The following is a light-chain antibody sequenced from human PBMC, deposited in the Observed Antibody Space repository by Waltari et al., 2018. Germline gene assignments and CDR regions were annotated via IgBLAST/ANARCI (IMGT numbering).Light chain of an antibody. CDR2: GAS. J-gene: IGKJ2*01. Sequence: IVMKPLPATLSVADGERATLSCRASQSVNSNLAWHQQKPGQAPRLLIYGASTRASGIAARFSGSGSGTEFTLTISSLQSEDFAVYYCQQYNTWPYTFGQGTKLEIK. CDR3: QQYNTWPYT. CDR1: QSVNSN. V-gene: IGKV3-15*01.